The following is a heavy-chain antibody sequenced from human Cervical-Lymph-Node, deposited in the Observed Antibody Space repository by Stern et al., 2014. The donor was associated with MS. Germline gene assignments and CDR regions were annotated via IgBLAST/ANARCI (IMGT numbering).Heavy chain of an antibody. V-gene: IGHV3-74*01. CDR2: INRDASRI. CDR3: AIDLGGEADY. D-gene: IGHD3-16*01. J-gene: IGHJ4*02. Sequence: EVQLVESGGGLVQPGGSLRLSCATSGFTFSSFWMHWVRQAPGKGLVWVSRINRDASRIDHADSVKGRFTISRDNAKNTLYLQMNSLRVEDTAVYYCAIDLGGEADYWGQGILVTVSS. CDR1: GFTFSSFW.